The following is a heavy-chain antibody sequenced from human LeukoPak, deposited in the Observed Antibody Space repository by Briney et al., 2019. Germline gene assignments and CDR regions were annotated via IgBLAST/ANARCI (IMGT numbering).Heavy chain of an antibody. CDR1: GYAFTSYY. J-gene: IGHJ4*02. Sequence: ASVKVSCKASGYAFTSYYMHWVRQAPGQGLEWMGIINPSGGSTSYAQKFQGRVTMTRDTSTSAVYMELSSLRSEDTAVYYCASGPLLWFGEPSYYFDYWGQGTLVTVSS. CDR2: INPSGGST. D-gene: IGHD3-10*01. CDR3: ASGPLLWFGEPSYYFDY. V-gene: IGHV1-46*01.